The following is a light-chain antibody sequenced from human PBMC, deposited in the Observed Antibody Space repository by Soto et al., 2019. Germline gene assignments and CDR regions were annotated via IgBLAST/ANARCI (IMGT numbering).Light chain of an antibody. CDR2: GAS. J-gene: IGKJ1*01. CDR3: QQYGSSPWT. V-gene: IGKV3-20*01. CDR1: QSVSSSY. Sequence: EIVLTQSPGTLSLSPGXRATLSCRASQSVSSSYLAWYQQKPGQAPRLLIYGASSRATGIPDRFSGSGSGTDFTLTISRLGPEDFAVYYCQQYGSSPWTFRQGTKVDIK.